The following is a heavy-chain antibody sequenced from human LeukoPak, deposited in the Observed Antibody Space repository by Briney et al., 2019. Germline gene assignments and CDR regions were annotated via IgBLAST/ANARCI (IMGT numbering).Heavy chain of an antibody. V-gene: IGHV1-46*01. Sequence: ASVTVSCKASGYSVTSYYMRWVRQAPGQGLEWIGLINPSGGSTSYAQKFQGRVTISRDMSKSTVYMELSSLRSEDTAVYYWARRYYDILTGSEDWFDPWGQGTLVTVSS. CDR1: GYSVTSYY. J-gene: IGHJ5*02. CDR3: ARRYYDILTGSEDWFDP. CDR2: INPSGGST. D-gene: IGHD3-9*01.